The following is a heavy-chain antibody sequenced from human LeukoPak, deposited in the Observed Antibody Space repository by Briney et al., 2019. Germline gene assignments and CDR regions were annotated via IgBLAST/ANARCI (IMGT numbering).Heavy chain of an antibody. CDR2: ISYDGSNK. Sequence: GGSLRLPCAASGFTFSSYAMHWARQAPGKGLEWVAVISYDGSNKYYADSVKGRFTISRDNSKNTLYLQMNSLRAEDTAVYYCARGHLQLWLEGPCFDYWGQGTLVTVSS. CDR3: ARGHLQLWLEGPCFDY. V-gene: IGHV3-30-3*01. J-gene: IGHJ4*02. CDR1: GFTFSSYA. D-gene: IGHD5-18*01.